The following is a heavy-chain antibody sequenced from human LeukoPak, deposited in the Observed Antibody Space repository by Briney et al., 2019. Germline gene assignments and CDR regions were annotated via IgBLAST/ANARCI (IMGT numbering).Heavy chain of an antibody. D-gene: IGHD3-22*01. CDR3: ARVGSGYYDSSGYYLGY. J-gene: IGHJ4*02. Sequence: ASVKVSCKASGYTSTGYYMHWVRQAPGQGLEWMGWINPNSGGTNYAQKFQGRVTMTRDTSISTAYMELSRLRSDDTAVYYCARVGSGYYDSSGYYLGYWGQGTLVTVSS. CDR2: INPNSGGT. CDR1: GYTSTGYY. V-gene: IGHV1-2*02.